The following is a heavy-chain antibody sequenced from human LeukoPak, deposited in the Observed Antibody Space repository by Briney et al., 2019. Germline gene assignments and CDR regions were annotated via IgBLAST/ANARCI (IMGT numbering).Heavy chain of an antibody. Sequence: ASVKVSCKASGYTFTGYYMHWVRQAPGQGLEWMGWINPNSGGTNYAQKFQGRVTMTRDTSISTAYMELSRLGSDDTAVYYCARVVRGVISGWFDPWGQGTLVTVSS. V-gene: IGHV1-2*02. D-gene: IGHD3-10*01. CDR3: ARVVRGVISGWFDP. CDR1: GYTFTGYY. CDR2: INPNSGGT. J-gene: IGHJ5*02.